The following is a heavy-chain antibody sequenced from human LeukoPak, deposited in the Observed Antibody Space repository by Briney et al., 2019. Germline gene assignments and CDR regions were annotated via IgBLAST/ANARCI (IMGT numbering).Heavy chain of an antibody. V-gene: IGHV3-23*01. CDR3: AKVQDYGDLPYYYGMDV. CDR1: GFTFRSYG. J-gene: IGHJ6*02. CDR2: ISGSGGST. D-gene: IGHD4-17*01. Sequence: PGGSLRLSCAASGFTFRSYGMNWVRQAPGKGLEWVSAISGSGGSTYYADSVKGRFTISRDNSKNTLYLQMNSLRAEDTAVYYCAKVQDYGDLPYYYGMDVWGQGTTVTVSS.